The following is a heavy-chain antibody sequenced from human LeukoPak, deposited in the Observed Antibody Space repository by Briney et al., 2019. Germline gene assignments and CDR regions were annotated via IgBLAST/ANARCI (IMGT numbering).Heavy chain of an antibody. J-gene: IGHJ4*02. V-gene: IGHV3-21*01. CDR3: ARDLSKVGARHFDY. CDR2: ISSSSSYI. D-gene: IGHD1-26*01. CDR1: GFTFSSYS. Sequence: PGGSLRLSCAASGFTFSSYSMNWVRQAPGEGLEWVSSISSSSSYIYYADSVKGRFTISRDNAKNSLYLQMNSLRAEDTAVYYCARDLSKVGARHFDYWGQGTLVTVSS.